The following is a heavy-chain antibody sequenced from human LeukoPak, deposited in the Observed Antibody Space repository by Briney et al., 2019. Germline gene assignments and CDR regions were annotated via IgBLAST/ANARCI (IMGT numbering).Heavy chain of an antibody. D-gene: IGHD2-2*01. CDR1: SGSLRTYH. CDR3: VKSNSRYQPWTLDI. V-gene: IGHV4-59*01. J-gene: IGHJ3*02. CDR2: IFYNEGT. Sequence: PSETLSLTCTVSSGSLRTYHWSWIRQPPGKGLEWIGYIFYNEGTSYNPSLKSRVTISVDTSNNQLSLKVNSVTAADTAMYYCVKSNSRYQPWTLDIWGRGTMVTVSS.